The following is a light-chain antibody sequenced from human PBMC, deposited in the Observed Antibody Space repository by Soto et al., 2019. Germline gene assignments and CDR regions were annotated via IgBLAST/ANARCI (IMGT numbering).Light chain of an antibody. CDR1: QSVSSSY. J-gene: IGKJ4*01. V-gene: IGKV3-20*01. Sequence: EIVLTQSPGTLSLSPWERATLSCRASQSVSSSYLAWYQQKPGQAPRLLIYGASSRATGIPDRFSGSGSGTDFTLTISRLEPEDFAVYYCQQYGSSPVLTFGGGTKVDIK. CDR2: GAS. CDR3: QQYGSSPVLT.